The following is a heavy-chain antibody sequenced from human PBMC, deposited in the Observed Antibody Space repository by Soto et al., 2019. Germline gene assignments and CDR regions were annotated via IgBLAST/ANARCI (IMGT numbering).Heavy chain of an antibody. Sequence: QVQLVQSGAEVKKPGSSVKVSCKASGGTFSNYAISWVRQAPGQGLEWMGGIIPIFGTANYEQKFQGRVTITADESTSKAYMELSSLRSEDTAVYYCARDKRGYNWNWFDYWGQGTLVTVSS. D-gene: IGHD1-7*01. J-gene: IGHJ4*02. CDR3: ARDKRGYNWNWFDY. V-gene: IGHV1-69*01. CDR2: IIPIFGTA. CDR1: GGTFSNYA.